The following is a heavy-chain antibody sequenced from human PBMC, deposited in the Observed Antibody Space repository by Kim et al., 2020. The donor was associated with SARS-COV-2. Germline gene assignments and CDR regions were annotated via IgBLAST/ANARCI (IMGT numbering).Heavy chain of an antibody. CDR1: GFTFNSYA. J-gene: IGHJ2*01. D-gene: IGHD2-15*01. CDR2: ISGSGGSA. V-gene: IGHV3-23*01. Sequence: GGSLRLSCAASGFTFNSYAMSWVRQAPGKGLEWVSAISGSGGSAYYADSVKGRFAISRDNSNNTLYLQMHSLRVEDTAVYYCAKEGYCIGGSCDSGWYFAHWGRGTLVTVSS. CDR3: AKEGYCIGGSCDSGWYFAH.